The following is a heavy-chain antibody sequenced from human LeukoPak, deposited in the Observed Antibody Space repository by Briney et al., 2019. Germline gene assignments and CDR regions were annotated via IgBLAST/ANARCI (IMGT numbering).Heavy chain of an antibody. CDR1: GYTFTSYG. CDR2: ISAYNGNT. V-gene: IGHV1-18*01. CDR3: AREDYSNGYYYYMDV. D-gene: IGHD4-11*01. J-gene: IGHJ6*03. Sequence: ASMKVSCKASGYTFTSYGISWVRQAPGQGLEWMGWISAYNGNTNYAQKLQGRVTMTTDTSTSTAYMELRSLRSDDTAVYYCAREDYSNGYYYYMDVWGKGTTVTVSS.